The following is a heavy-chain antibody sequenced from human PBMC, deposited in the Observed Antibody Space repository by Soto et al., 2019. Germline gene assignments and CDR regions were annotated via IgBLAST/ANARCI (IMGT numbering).Heavy chain of an antibody. Sequence: GESLKISCAASGFTFSSYAMSWVRQAPGKGLEWVSAISGSGGSTYYADSVKGRFTISRDNSKNTLYLQMNSLRAEDTAVYYCAKKRYYYDSSSLDYWGQGTLVTVSS. J-gene: IGHJ4*02. CDR1: GFTFSSYA. CDR3: AKKRYYYDSSSLDY. D-gene: IGHD3-22*01. CDR2: ISGSGGST. V-gene: IGHV3-23*01.